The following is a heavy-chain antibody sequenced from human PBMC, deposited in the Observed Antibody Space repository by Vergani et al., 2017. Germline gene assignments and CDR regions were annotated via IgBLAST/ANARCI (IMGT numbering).Heavy chain of an antibody. Sequence: QVQLVQSGAEVKKPGSSVKVSCKASGGTFSSYAISWVRQAPGPGLEWMGGIIPIFGTANYAQKFQGRVTITADESTSTAYMELSSLRSDDTAVYYCARVVSPYSPLYDFDYWGQGTLVTVSS. D-gene: IGHD3-16*01. CDR1: GGTFSSYA. CDR3: ARVVSPYSPLYDFDY. J-gene: IGHJ4*02. CDR2: IIPIFGTA. V-gene: IGHV1-69*01.